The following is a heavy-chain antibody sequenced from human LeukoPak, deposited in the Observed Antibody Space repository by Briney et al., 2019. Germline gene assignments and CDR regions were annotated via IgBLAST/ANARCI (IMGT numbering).Heavy chain of an antibody. J-gene: IGHJ6*02. CDR2: ISAYNGNT. Sequence: GASVKVSCKASGYTFTSYGISWVRQAPGQGLEWMGWISAYNGNTNYAQKPQGRVTMTTDTSTSTAYMELRSLRSDDTAVYYCAREVGRRYCSSTSCHPSDYYYYGMDVWGQGTTVTVSS. CDR1: GYTFTSYG. CDR3: AREVGRRYCSSTSCHPSDYYYYGMDV. D-gene: IGHD2-2*01. V-gene: IGHV1-18*01.